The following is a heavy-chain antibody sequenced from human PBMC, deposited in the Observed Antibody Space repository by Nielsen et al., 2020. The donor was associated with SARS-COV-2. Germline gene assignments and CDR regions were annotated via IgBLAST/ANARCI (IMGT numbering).Heavy chain of an antibody. CDR1: GFMFSLYS. D-gene: IGHD5-24*01. Sequence: GESLKISCAASGFMFSLYSMNWVRQAPGKGLEWVSSIDGTSSYIYYTDSMKGRFTVSRDNAKNSLYLQLNSLRAEDTALYYCARGRDGYSLDYWGQGTLVTVSS. CDR3: ARGRDGYSLDY. CDR2: IDGTSSYI. J-gene: IGHJ4*02. V-gene: IGHV3-21*01.